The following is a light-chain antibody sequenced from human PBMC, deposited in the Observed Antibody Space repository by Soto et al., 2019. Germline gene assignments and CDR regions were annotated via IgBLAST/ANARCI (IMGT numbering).Light chain of an antibody. CDR3: QQYNNSPYT. J-gene: IGKJ2*01. V-gene: IGKV1-5*03. Sequence: DIQMTQSPSTLSASVGDRVTITCRASQSVSDWLAWYQRKPGKAPKLLIYKASSLESGVPSRFSGSGSGTKFTLTISSLQPDDLATYYCQQYNNSPYTFGQGTKLEIK. CDR2: KAS. CDR1: QSVSDW.